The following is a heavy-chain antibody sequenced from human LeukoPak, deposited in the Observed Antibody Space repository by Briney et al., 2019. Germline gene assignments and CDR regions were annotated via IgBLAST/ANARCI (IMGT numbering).Heavy chain of an antibody. Sequence: GGSLRLSCAASGFTFSSYTMNWVRQAPGKGLEWVSSISSSSSYIYYANSVKGRLTISRDNAKNSLYLQMNSLRAEDTAVYYCARDPTPRYCSGGSCYTHYGMDVWGQGTTVTVS. CDR2: ISSSSSYI. J-gene: IGHJ6*02. D-gene: IGHD2-15*01. CDR3: ARDPTPRYCSGGSCYTHYGMDV. CDR1: GFTFSSYT. V-gene: IGHV3-21*01.